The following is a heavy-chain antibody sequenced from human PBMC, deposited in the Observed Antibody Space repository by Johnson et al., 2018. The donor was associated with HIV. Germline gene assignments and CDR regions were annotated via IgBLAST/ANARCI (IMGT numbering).Heavy chain of an antibody. CDR2: IRYDGSNK. CDR1: GFTFSTYG. Sequence: QVQLVESGGGLVQPGGSLRLSCGGSGFTFSTYGIHWVRQSPGKGLEWVAFIRYDGSNKYYADSVKGRFTISRDNSKNTLYLQMNSLRAEDTAVYYCAKVLSSWPPDSRDAFDIWGQGTLVTVSS. V-gene: IGHV3-30*02. J-gene: IGHJ3*02. CDR3: AKVLSSWPPDSRDAFDI. D-gene: IGHD2/OR15-2a*01.